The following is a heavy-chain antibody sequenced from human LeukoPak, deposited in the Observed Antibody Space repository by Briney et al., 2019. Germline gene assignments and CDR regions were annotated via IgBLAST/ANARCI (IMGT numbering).Heavy chain of an antibody. Sequence: GGSLRLSCAASGFTFSSHSMNWVRQAPGKGLEWVSSISSSNNNMYYADSVKGRFTISRDNAKNSLYLQMNSLRAEDTAVYYCARHQNAYILFDYWGQGTLVTVSS. CDR1: GFTFSSHS. CDR3: ARHQNAYILFDY. CDR2: ISSSNNNM. J-gene: IGHJ4*02. D-gene: IGHD5-24*01. V-gene: IGHV3-21*01.